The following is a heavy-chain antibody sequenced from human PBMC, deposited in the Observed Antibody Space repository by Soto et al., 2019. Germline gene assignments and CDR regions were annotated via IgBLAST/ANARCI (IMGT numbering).Heavy chain of an antibody. Sequence: EVQLLESGGGLVQPGGSLRLSCAASGFTFSSYAMSWVRQAPGKGLAWVSDISGSGGSTYSADSVTGRSTISIDRSNNTLSLHLHRARATATVVYYCAKVEDSRSWYLLWSAHLRGRCTLVTVSS. J-gene: IGHJ2*01. D-gene: IGHD6-13*01. CDR2: ISGSGGST. V-gene: IGHV3-23*01. CDR3: AKVEDSRSWYLLWSAHL. CDR1: GFTFSSYA.